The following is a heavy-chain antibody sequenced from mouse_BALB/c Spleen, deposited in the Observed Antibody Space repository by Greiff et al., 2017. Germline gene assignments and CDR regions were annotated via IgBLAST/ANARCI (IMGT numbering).Heavy chain of an antibody. CDR2: ISYSGST. Sequence: EVQLVESGPGLVKPSQSLSLTCTVTGYSITSDYAWNWIRQFPGNKLEWMGYISYSGSTSYNPSLKSRISITRDTSKNQFFLQLNSVTTEDTATYYCATYRYDDYFDYWGQGTTLTVSS. V-gene: IGHV3-2*02. D-gene: IGHD2-14*01. J-gene: IGHJ2*01. CDR1: GYSITSDYA. CDR3: ATYRYDDYFDY.